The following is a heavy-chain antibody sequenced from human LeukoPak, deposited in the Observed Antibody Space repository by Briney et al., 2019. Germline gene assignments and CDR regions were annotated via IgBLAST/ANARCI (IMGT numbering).Heavy chain of an antibody. D-gene: IGHD1-26*01. V-gene: IGHV1-2*02. J-gene: IGHJ4*02. CDR2: ISPNSGGT. Sequence: ASVKVSYKASGYTFIDYYMHWVRQAPGQGREWIGWISPNSGGTKYVQKFQGRVTMTRDTSITTVYMELSGLSFDDTAVYYCARGGGRYSVDYWGQGTLVIVSS. CDR1: GYTFIDYY. CDR3: ARGGGRYSVDY.